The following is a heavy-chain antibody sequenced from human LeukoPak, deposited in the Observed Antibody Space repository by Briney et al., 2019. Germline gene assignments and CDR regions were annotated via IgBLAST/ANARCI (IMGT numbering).Heavy chain of an antibody. V-gene: IGHV3-66*01. J-gene: IGHJ4*02. Sequence: PGGSLRLSCIASGFTFNSYAMSWVRQAPGKGLEWVSFIYSGGSTYYADSVKGRFTISRDSSKNILYLQMNNLRAEDTAVYYCARDKRVGATILDYWGQGALVTVSS. D-gene: IGHD1-26*01. CDR1: GFTFNSYA. CDR3: ARDKRVGATILDY. CDR2: IYSGGST.